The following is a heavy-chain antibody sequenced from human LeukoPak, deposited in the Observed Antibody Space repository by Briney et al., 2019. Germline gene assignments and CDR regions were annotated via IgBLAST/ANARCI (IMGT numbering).Heavy chain of an antibody. CDR2: ISYDGSNK. CDR3: ANAAAAGAVDY. Sequence: GGSLRLSCATSGFTFYDYAMSWVRQAPGKGLEWVAVISYDGSNKYYADSVKGRFTISRDNSKNTLYLQMNSLRAEDTAVYYCANAAAAGAVDYWGQGTLVTVSS. V-gene: IGHV3-30*18. J-gene: IGHJ4*02. D-gene: IGHD6-13*01. CDR1: GFTFYDYA.